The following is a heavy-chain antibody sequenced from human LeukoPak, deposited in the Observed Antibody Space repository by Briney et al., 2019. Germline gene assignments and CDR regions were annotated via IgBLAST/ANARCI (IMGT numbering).Heavy chain of an antibody. Sequence: GGSLRLSCAASGFTFSSYSMNWVRQAPGKGLEWVSSISSSSYIYYADSVKGRFTISRDNAKNSLYLQMNSLRAEDTAVYYCARELLWFGESIGGGFDPWGQGTLVTVSS. J-gene: IGHJ5*02. V-gene: IGHV3-21*01. CDR1: GFTFSSYS. D-gene: IGHD3-10*01. CDR3: ARELLWFGESIGGGFDP. CDR2: ISSSSYI.